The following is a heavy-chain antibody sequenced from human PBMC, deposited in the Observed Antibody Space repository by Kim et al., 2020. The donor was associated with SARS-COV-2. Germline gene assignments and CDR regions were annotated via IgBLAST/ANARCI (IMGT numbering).Heavy chain of an antibody. Sequence: DGSRTNYADSVKGRFTNSRDNAKNTLYLQMKSLGVEDTAVYYCARRGGPWGQGTLVTVSS. V-gene: IGHV3-74*01. D-gene: IGHD3-16*01. J-gene: IGHJ5*02. CDR2: DGSRT. CDR3: ARRGGP.